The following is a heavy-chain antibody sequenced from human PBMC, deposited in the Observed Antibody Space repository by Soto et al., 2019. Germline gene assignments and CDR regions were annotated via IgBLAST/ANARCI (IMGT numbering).Heavy chain of an antibody. CDR3: ARSIVVVTALDY. Sequence: QVQLVQSGAEEKKPGASVKVSCKASGYTFTSYAMHWVRQAPGHRLEWMGWINAGNGNTKYSQKFQGRVTITRDTSASTVYLELSSLRSEDTAVYYCARSIVVVTALDYWGQGTLVPVSS. J-gene: IGHJ4*02. D-gene: IGHD2-21*02. V-gene: IGHV1-3*05. CDR1: GYTFTSYA. CDR2: INAGNGNT.